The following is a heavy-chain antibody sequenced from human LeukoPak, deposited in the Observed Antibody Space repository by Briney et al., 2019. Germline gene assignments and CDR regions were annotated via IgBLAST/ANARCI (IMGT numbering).Heavy chain of an antibody. Sequence: GGSLRLSCEASGFIFSSYGMHWVRQAPGMGLEWVAVISHDESKTFYARSAKGRFTISRDNARNTMSLQMYSLRPDDTGFYYYARSYDSRGFYWPDIVKYYIDHWGQGTLVSVSS. CDR2: ISHDESKT. CDR1: GFIFSSYG. V-gene: IGHV3-30*03. CDR3: ARSYDSRGFYWPDIVKYYIDH. D-gene: IGHD3-22*01. J-gene: IGHJ4*02.